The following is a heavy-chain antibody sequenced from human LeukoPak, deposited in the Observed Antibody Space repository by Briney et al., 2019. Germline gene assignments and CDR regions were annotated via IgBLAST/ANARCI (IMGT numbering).Heavy chain of an antibody. CDR2: IYTDGGTK. CDR3: ARNSGGRRYYFTE. D-gene: IGHD3-10*01. CDR1: GFIFSNSG. J-gene: IGHJ4*02. V-gene: IGHV3-33*01. Sequence: GGSLRLSCAASGFIFSNSGMHWVRQAPGKGLEWVTVIYTDGGTKYYADSVKGRFTISRDNSLNTLYLQMNSLRAEDTAVYYCARNSGGRRYYFTEWGQGTLVTVSS.